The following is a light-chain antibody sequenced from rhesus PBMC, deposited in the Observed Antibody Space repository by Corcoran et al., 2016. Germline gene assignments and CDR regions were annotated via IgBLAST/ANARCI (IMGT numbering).Light chain of an antibody. Sequence: DIQMTQSPSSLSASVGDRVTITCRASQDISKYLAWYQQKPGETPMLLIYAASGLQSGIPSRFSGSGSGTDFTLTLSSLLSEDFATYYCQHYYSTPPSFGQGTKVDIQ. J-gene: IGKJ2*01. CDR1: QDISKY. CDR2: AAS. V-gene: IGKV1-25*02. CDR3: QHYYSTPPS.